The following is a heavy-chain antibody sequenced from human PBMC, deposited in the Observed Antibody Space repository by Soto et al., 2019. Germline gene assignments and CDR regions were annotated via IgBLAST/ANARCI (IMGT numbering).Heavy chain of an antibody. CDR3: AKDPITNGWSANYFDY. CDR1: GFTFNTYA. V-gene: IGHV3-30*18. D-gene: IGHD6-19*01. CDR2: ISSDGFNK. Sequence: QVQLVESGGGVVQPGRSLRLSCTASGFTFNTYAMHWVRQAPGGGLEWVAIISSDGFNKYYADSVKGRFTISRDNSKNTLYVQMNSLRAEDTAVYYCAKDPITNGWSANYFDYWGQGTLVTVSS. J-gene: IGHJ4*02.